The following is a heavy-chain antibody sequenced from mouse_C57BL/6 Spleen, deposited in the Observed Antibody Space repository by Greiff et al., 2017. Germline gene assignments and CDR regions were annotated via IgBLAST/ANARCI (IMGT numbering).Heavy chain of an antibody. J-gene: IGHJ4*01. D-gene: IGHD1-1*01. CDR1: GFNIKNTY. V-gene: IGHV14-3*01. CDR3: AREGGYDGSPSFAMCC. CDR2: IDPANGNT. Sequence: EVKLVESVAELVRPGASVKLSCTASGFNIKNTYMPWVKQRPEQGLEWIGRIDPANGNTKYAPKFQGKATITADRSSNTAYLQLSSLTSEYTAIYYCAREGGYDGSPSFAMCCWGQGASVTAAS.